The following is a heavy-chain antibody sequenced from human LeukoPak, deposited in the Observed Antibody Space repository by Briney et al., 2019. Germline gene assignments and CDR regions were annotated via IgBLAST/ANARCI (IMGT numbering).Heavy chain of an antibody. CDR1: GYTLTELS. J-gene: IGHJ5*02. CDR2: FDPEDGET. CDR3: ATGGIAVAGFWFDP. V-gene: IGHV1-24*01. D-gene: IGHD6-19*01. Sequence: ASVKVSCKVSGYTLTELSMHWVRQAPGKGLEWMGSFDPEDGETIYAQKFQGRVTMTEDTSTDTAYMELSSLRSEDTAVYYCATGGIAVAGFWFDPWGQGTLVTVSS.